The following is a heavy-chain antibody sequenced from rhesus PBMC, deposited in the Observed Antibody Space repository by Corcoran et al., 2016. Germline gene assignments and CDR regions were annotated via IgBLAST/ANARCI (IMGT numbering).Heavy chain of an antibody. V-gene: IGHV4-80*01. CDR1: GGSFSSYW. Sequence: QVQLQESGPGLVKPSETLSLTCAVSGGSFSSYWWSWIRQPPGKGQEWIGEIHGNKGSTNCHPSLKSRYPISKDASKNQFSMKLSSVTAADTAVYYCASRPQRVQLPDYWGQGFLVTVSS. D-gene: IGHD5-24*01. CDR2: IHGNKGST. J-gene: IGHJ4*01. CDR3: ASRPQRVQLPDY.